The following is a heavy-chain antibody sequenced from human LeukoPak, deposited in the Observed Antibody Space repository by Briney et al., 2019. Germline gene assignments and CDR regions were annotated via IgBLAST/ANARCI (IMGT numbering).Heavy chain of an antibody. Sequence: PSETLSLTCTVSGYSISSGYYWGWIRQPPGKGLEWIGSIYHSGSTYYNPSLKSLVTISVDTSKNQFSLKLSSVTAADTAVYYCASPYGSGSYVWGQGTLVTVSS. J-gene: IGHJ4*02. CDR3: ASPYGSGSYV. CDR2: IYHSGST. V-gene: IGHV4-38-2*02. CDR1: GYSISSGYY. D-gene: IGHD3-10*01.